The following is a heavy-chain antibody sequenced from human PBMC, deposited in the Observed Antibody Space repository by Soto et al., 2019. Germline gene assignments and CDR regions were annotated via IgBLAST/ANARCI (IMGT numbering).Heavy chain of an antibody. CDR1: GGSFSGYY. CDR3: ARGRPPGAAPRDY. D-gene: IGHD3-10*01. V-gene: IGHV4-34*01. J-gene: IGHJ4*02. CDR2: INHSGST. Sequence: SETLSLTCAVYGGSFSGYYWSWIRQPPGKGLEWIGEINHSGSTNYNPSLKSRVTISVDTSKNQFSLKLSSVTAADTAVYYCARGRPPGAAPRDYWGQGTLVTVSS.